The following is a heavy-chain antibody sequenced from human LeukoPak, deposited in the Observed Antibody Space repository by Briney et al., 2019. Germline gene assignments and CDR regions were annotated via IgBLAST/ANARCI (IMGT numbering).Heavy chain of an antibody. CDR1: GFTFSSYA. CDR2: ISYDGSNK. CDR3: AGDYYDSSYGMDV. V-gene: IGHV3-30-3*01. D-gene: IGHD3-22*01. J-gene: IGHJ6*02. Sequence: PGGSLRLSCAASGFTFSSYAMHWVRQAPGKGLEWVAVISYDGSNKYYADSVKGRFTISRDNSKNTLYLQMNSLRAEDTAVYYCAGDYYDSSYGMDVWGQGTTVTVSS.